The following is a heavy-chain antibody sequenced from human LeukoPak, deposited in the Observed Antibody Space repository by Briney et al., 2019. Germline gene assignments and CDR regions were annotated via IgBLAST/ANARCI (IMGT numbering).Heavy chain of an antibody. CDR2: ITWNGGSI. CDR3: AKDRCQYDYVDS. Sequence: GGSLRLSCAASGFTFDDYALHWVRQAPGKGLEWVSGITWNGGSIGYADSVKGRFTISRDNAKNSLYLQMSSLRPEDTAFYYCAKDRCQYDYVDSWGQGTLVTVSP. J-gene: IGHJ4*02. V-gene: IGHV3-9*01. CDR1: GFTFDDYA. D-gene: IGHD5-12*01.